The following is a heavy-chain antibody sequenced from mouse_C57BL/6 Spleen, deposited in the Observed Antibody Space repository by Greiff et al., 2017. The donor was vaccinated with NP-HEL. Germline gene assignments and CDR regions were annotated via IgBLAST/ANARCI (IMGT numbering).Heavy chain of an antibody. D-gene: IGHD2-5*01. V-gene: IGHV1-81*01. Sequence: QVQLKESGAELARPGASVKLSCKASGYTFTSYGISWVKQRTGQGLEWIGEIYPRSGNTYYNEKFKGKATLTADKSSSTAYMELRSLTSEDSAVYFCARAGSNYGEAMDYWGQGTSVTVSS. CDR3: ARAGSNYGEAMDY. CDR1: GYTFTSYG. J-gene: IGHJ4*01. CDR2: IYPRSGNT.